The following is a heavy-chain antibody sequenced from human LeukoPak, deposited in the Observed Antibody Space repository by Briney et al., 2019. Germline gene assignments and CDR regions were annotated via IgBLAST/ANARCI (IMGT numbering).Heavy chain of an antibody. CDR2: ISWNSGSI. V-gene: IGHV3-9*01. D-gene: IGHD3-10*01. CDR1: GFTFDDYA. J-gene: IGHJ4*02. CDR3: ANRWRSGSRTLDY. Sequence: PGRSLRLSCAASGFTFDDYAMHWVRQAPGKGLEWVSGISWNSGSIGYADSVKGRFTISRDNAKNSLYLQMNSLRAEDTALYYCANRWRSGSRTLDYWGQGTLVTVSS.